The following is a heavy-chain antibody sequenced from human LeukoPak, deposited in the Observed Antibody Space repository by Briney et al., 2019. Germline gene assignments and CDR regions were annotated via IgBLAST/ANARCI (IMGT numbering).Heavy chain of an antibody. CDR3: ARVGFDHFDY. V-gene: IGHV4-59*01. CDR1: GGSISSYY. D-gene: IGHD3-9*01. CDR2: IQYSGST. J-gene: IGHJ4*02. Sequence: SETLSLTCTVSGGSISSYYWSWIRQPPGKGLEWIGFIQYSGSTNYNPSLKSRVTISVDTSKNQFSLKLSSVTAADTAVYYCARVGFDHFDYWGQGTLVTVSS.